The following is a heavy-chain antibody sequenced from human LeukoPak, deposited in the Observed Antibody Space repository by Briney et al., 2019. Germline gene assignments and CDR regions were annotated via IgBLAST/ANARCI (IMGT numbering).Heavy chain of an antibody. Sequence: GGSLRLSCAASGFDFSFTWMSWVRQAPGKGLEWVAVISYDGSNKYYADSVKGRFTISRDNSKNTLYLQMNSLRAEDTAVYYCARDRKGVLDAFDIWGQGTMVTVSS. CDR2: ISYDGSNK. CDR1: GFDFSFTW. D-gene: IGHD2-8*01. CDR3: ARDRKGVLDAFDI. V-gene: IGHV3-30*03. J-gene: IGHJ3*02.